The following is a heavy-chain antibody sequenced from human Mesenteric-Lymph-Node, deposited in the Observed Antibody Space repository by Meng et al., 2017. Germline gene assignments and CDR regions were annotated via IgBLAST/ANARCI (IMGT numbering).Heavy chain of an antibody. J-gene: IGHJ4*02. D-gene: IGHD3-22*01. Sequence: PQQGSGPGLVTPSAPLPLTCAVSGYSISSSNWWGWIRQPPGKGLEWIGYIYYSGSIYYNPSLKSRVTMSVDTSKNQFSLKLSSVTAADTAVYYCARDYYYDSSGYRIFDYWGQGTLVTVSS. CDR1: GYSISSSNW. V-gene: IGHV4-28*03. CDR3: ARDYYYDSSGYRIFDY. CDR2: IYYSGSI.